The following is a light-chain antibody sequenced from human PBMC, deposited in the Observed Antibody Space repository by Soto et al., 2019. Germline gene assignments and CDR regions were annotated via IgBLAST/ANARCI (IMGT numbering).Light chain of an antibody. CDR1: SSNIGNNY. J-gene: IGLJ2*01. V-gene: IGLV1-51*01. CDR2: DNN. Sequence: QSVLTQPPSVSAAPGQKVTISCSGSSSNIGNNYVSWYQQFPGTAPKLLIYDNNKRPSGIPDRFSGSKSGTSATLGITGLQTGDEADYYCGTLDSSLSAVVFGGGTQLTVL. CDR3: GTLDSSLSAVV.